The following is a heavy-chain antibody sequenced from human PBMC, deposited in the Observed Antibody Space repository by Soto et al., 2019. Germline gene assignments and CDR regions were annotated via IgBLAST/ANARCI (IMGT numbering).Heavy chain of an antibody. CDR1: GGTFSIYT. D-gene: IGHD2-8*01. J-gene: IGHJ4*02. V-gene: IGHV1-69*01. Sequence: QVQLVQSGAEVKKPGSSVKVSCKASGGTFSIYTISWVRQAPGQGLEWMGGSANSAQKCQGRLAVTADETTITVQLEMRRLTSADTAFYSSAREGCTNVAWFRYWGQGTLVSVSS. CDR2: SA. CDR3: AREGCTNVAWFRY.